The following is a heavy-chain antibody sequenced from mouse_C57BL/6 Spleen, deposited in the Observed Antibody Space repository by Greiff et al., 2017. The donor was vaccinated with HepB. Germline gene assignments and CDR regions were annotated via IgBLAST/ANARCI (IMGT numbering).Heavy chain of an antibody. V-gene: IGHV1-82*01. CDR1: GYAFSSSW. J-gene: IGHJ2*01. CDR3: AMGLDY. CDR2: IYPGDGDT. D-gene: IGHD2-2*01. Sequence: VKLMESGPELVKPGASVKISCKASGYAFSSSWMNWVKQRPGKGLEWIGRIYPGDGDTNYNGKFKGKATLTADKSSSTAYMQLSSLTSEDSAVYFCAMGLDYWGQGTTLTVSS.